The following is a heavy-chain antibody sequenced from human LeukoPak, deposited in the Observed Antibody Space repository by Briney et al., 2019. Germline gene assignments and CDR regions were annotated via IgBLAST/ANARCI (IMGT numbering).Heavy chain of an antibody. CDR3: ARHQEGMVRGVLYYMDV. CDR2: IYYSGIT. CDR1: GASISSSDRY. J-gene: IGHJ6*03. Sequence: SETLSLTCTVSGASISSSDRYWGWIRQPPGKGLEWIGSIYYSGITYHNPSLKSRVTISVDTSNNQFSLKMSSVTAADTAVYFCARHQEGMVRGVLYYMDVWGKGTTVIISS. V-gene: IGHV4-39*01. D-gene: IGHD3-10*01.